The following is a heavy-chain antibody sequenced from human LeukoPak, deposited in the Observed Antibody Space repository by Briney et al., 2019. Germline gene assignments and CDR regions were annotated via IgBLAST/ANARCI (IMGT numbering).Heavy chain of an antibody. CDR1: GGPISSYY. D-gene: IGHD2-15*01. CDR3: ARVGGSNYYYYGMDV. CDR2: IYYGENT. Sequence: SETVSLTCTVSGGPISSYYCSWIRQPPGKGLEWIGYIYYGENTNYNPSLKSRVTMSVDTSMNQFSLKLSSVTAADTAVYYCARVGGSNYYYYGMDVWGQGTTVTVSS. V-gene: IGHV4-59*01. J-gene: IGHJ6*02.